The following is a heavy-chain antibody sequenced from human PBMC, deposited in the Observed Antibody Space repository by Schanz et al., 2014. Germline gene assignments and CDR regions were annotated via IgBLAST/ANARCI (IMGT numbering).Heavy chain of an antibody. CDR3: ARRYSGRYCFDY. CDR2: ISGSGNNI. V-gene: IGHV3-48*02. Sequence: EVQLVESGGNLVQPGGSLRLSCVASGFTFSSHSMNWVRQAPGQGLEWLSYISGSGNNIYYADSVKGRFTISRDNAKNSLSLQMDRLRDEDTAVYYCARRYSGRYCFDYWGQGTLVAVSS. J-gene: IGHJ4*02. CDR1: GFTFSSHS. D-gene: IGHD1-26*01.